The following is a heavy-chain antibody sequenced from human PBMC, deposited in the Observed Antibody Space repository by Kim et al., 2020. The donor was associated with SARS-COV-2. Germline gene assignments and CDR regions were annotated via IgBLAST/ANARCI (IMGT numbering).Heavy chain of an antibody. CDR3: AKDGGRTTVTTLGYLGY. D-gene: IGHD4-17*01. J-gene: IGHJ4*02. V-gene: IGHV3-30*18. Sequence: GGSLRLSCAASGFTFSSYGMHWVRQAPGKGLEWVAVISYDGSNKYYADSVKGRFTISRDNSKNTLYLQMNSLRAEDTAVYYCAKDGGRTTVTTLGYLGYWGQGTLVTVSS. CDR1: GFTFSSYG. CDR2: ISYDGSNK.